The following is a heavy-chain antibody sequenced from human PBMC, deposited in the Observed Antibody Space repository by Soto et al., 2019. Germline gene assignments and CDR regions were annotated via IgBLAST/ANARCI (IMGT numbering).Heavy chain of an antibody. CDR1: GFTFCSYC. J-gene: IGHJ4*02. CDR2: ICYDGSNK. V-gene: IGHV3-33*01. Sequence: XGSLRLSIATSGFTFCSYCMHWVRQAPGKGLEWVAVICYDGSNKYYADSVKGRFTISRDNSKNTLYLQMNSMRAEDTAVYYCARDGIAARRFDDWGQGTLVTVSS. D-gene: IGHD6-6*01. CDR3: ARDGIAARRFDD.